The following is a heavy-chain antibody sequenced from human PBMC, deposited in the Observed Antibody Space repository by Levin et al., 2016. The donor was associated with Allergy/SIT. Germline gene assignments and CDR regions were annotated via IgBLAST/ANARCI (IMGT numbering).Heavy chain of an antibody. V-gene: IGHV1-69*01. CDR3: AREVGLGVLMVYAMGRWTHFDY. Sequence: WVRQAPGQGLEWMGGIIPIFGTANYAQKFQGRVTITADESTSTAYMELSSLRSEDTAVYYCAREVGLGVLMVYAMGRWTHFDYWGQGTLVTVSS. D-gene: IGHD2-8*01. J-gene: IGHJ4*02. CDR2: IIPIFGTA.